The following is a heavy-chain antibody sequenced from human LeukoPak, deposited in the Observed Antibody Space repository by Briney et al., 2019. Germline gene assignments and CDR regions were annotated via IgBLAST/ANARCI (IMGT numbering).Heavy chain of an antibody. J-gene: IGHJ4*02. Sequence: PGGSLRLSCAASGFTFSSYAMIWVRQAPGKGLEWVAFIRYDGSNKYYADSVKGRFTISRDNSKNTLYLQMGSLRAEDMAVYYCARGQGIRYFDWLLSDTAFDYWGQGTLVTVSS. CDR2: IRYDGSNK. CDR1: GFTFSSYA. V-gene: IGHV3-30*02. CDR3: ARGQGIRYFDWLLSDTAFDY. D-gene: IGHD3-9*01.